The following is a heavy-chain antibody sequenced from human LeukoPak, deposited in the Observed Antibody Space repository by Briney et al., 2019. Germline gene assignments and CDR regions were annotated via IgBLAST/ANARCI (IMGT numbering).Heavy chain of an antibody. J-gene: IGHJ4*02. CDR3: ARGGYGSGSYPQ. D-gene: IGHD3-10*01. V-gene: IGHV3-23*01. CDR1: GFTFRIYD. CDR2: ISSSGGST. Sequence: GGSLRLSCAASGFTFRIYDMNWVRQAPGKGLEWVSGISSSGGSTNYADSVKGRFTISRDNSKNTLYLQMYSLRAEDTAVYFCARGGYGSGSYPQWGQGTLVTVSS.